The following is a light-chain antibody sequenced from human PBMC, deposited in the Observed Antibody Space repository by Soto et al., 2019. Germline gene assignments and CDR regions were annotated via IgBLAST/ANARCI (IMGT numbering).Light chain of an antibody. Sequence: DIQMTQPPSSVSASVGDRVTITCRASQHIGSWLAWYQQKPGKAPKLLIYAASNLQSGDPSRFSVSGSGTDFTLTISSLQPEDSTTYFCQQANNFPRSFGGGTKVDIK. J-gene: IGKJ4*01. CDR1: QHIGSW. CDR3: QQANNFPRS. V-gene: IGKV1D-12*01. CDR2: AAS.